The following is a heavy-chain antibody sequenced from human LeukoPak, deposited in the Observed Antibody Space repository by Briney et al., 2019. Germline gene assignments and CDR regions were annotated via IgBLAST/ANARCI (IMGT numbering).Heavy chain of an antibody. CDR2: ISWNSGVV. V-gene: IGHV3-9*01. J-gene: IGHJ4*02. D-gene: IGHD2-21*01. CDR3: AKGLSISAVMVVPLDY. CDR1: GFRFHDYA. Sequence: PGGSLRLSCAASGFRFHDYAIDWVRQAPGKGLEWVSGISWNSGVVGYADSVKGRFTISRDNAKNSLYLQMNSLRAEDTALYYCAKGLSISAVMVVPLDYWGQGTLVTVSS.